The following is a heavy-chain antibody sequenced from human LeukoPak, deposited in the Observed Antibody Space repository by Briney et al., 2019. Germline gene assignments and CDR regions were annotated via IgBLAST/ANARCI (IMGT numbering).Heavy chain of an antibody. CDR1: GFTFSSYS. CDR3: AKGGPSYGDYTYYFDY. D-gene: IGHD4-17*01. V-gene: IGHV3-48*04. Sequence: GGSLRLSCAASGFTFSSYSMNWVRQAPGKGLEWVSYISSSGSTIYYADSVKGRFTISRDNAKNSLYLQMNSLRAEDTAVYYCAKGGPSYGDYTYYFDYWGQGTLVTVSS. J-gene: IGHJ4*02. CDR2: ISSSGSTI.